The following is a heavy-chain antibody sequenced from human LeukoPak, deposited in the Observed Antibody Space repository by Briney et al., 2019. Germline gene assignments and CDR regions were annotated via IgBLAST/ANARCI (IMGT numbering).Heavy chain of an antibody. D-gene: IGHD3-3*01. J-gene: IGHJ3*02. CDR2: IDARSGIT. CDR3: ARTYDFGRGPPGDAFDN. CDR1: GFTFGDYY. Sequence: GGSLRLSCSASGFTFGDYYMTWIRQAPGKGPEWVSYIDARSGITYYADSVQGRFTISRDDARESVFLQMDGLRVDDTAVYYCARTYDFGRGPPGDAFDNWGPGTWVIVSS. V-gene: IGHV3-11*06.